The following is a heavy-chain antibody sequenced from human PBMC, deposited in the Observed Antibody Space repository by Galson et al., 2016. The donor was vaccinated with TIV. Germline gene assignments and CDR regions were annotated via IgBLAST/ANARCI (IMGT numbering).Heavy chain of an antibody. Sequence: ETLSLTCVVSGSSISSGFRWSWIRQPPGRRLAWIGNVYTTGSTNYNPSLKSRVTISVDTSTNQFSLTLNSVTAADTAVYYCARHGVGDNSGPRGYYYYFYSDVWGKGTTVAVSS. CDR3: ARHGVGDNSGPRGYYYYFYSDV. V-gene: IGHV4-38-2*01. J-gene: IGHJ6*03. D-gene: IGHD4-23*01. CDR1: GSSISSGFR. CDR2: VYTTGST.